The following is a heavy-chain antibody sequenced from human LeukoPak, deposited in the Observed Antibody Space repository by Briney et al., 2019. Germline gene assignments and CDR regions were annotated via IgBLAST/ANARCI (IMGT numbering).Heavy chain of an antibody. Sequence: SETLSLTCSVSGVSITSGSYYWGWIRQSAAKGLEWIGRVHSSGDIYHNVAFRSRAAVSGDASKNQFSLQLNSVTAADTAVYYSGRRGSPKDTVSFDYWGQRALITVSS. V-gene: IGHV4-61*02. J-gene: IGHJ4*02. D-gene: IGHD3-10*01. CDR1: GVSITSGSYY. CDR2: VHSSGDI. CDR3: GRRGSPKDTVSFDY.